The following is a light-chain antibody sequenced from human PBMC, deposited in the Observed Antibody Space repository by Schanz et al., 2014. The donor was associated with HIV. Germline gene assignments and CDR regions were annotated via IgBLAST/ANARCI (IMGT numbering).Light chain of an antibody. CDR2: DVS. J-gene: IGLJ3*02. Sequence: QSALTQPASVSGSPGQSISISCTGTSGDVGAYNGVSWWQQHPGKAPKLIISDVSNRPSGVSNRFSGSKSGNTASLTISGLQAEDEAEYYCSTYTTSKTWVFGGGTKLTVL. CDR3: STYTTSKTWV. CDR1: SGDVGAYNG. V-gene: IGLV2-14*03.